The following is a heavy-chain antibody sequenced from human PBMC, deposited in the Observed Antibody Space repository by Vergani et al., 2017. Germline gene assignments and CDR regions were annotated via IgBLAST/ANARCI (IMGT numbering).Heavy chain of an antibody. D-gene: IGHD2-21*02. CDR2: ISGSGGST. J-gene: IGHJ4*02. CDR1: GFTFSSYA. CDR3: AKRGEAYCGGDCPFGY. V-gene: IGHV3-23*01. Sequence: EVQLLESGGGLVQPGGSLRLSCAASGFTFSSYAMSWVRQAPGKGLEWVSAISGSGGSTYYADSVKGRFTISRDNSKNTLYLQMNSLRAEDTPVYYCAKRGEAYCGGDCPFGYWGQGTLVTVSS.